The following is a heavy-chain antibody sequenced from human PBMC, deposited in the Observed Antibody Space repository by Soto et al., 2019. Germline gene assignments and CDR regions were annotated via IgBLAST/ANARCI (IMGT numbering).Heavy chain of an antibody. V-gene: IGHV3-21*01. CDR3: ARDQRVLYYDYGMDV. CDR1: GFTFSSYS. J-gene: IGHJ6*02. Sequence: EVQLVESGGGLVKPGGSLRLSCAASGFTFSSYSMNWVRQAPGKGLEWVSSISSSSSYIYYADSVKGRFTISRDNAKNALYLQMNSLRAEDTAVYYCARDQRVLYYDYGMDVWGQGTTVTVSS. CDR2: ISSSSSYI.